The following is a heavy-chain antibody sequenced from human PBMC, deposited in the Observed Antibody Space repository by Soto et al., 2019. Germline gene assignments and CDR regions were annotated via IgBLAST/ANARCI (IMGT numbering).Heavy chain of an antibody. J-gene: IGHJ4*02. CDR1: GGSFSGYY. Sequence: QVQLQQWGAGLLKPSETLSLTCAVYGGSFSGYYWSWIRQPPGKGLEWIGEINHSGSTNYNPFLKSRVTISVDTSKNQFSLELSAVTAAETAVYYCARGCDYDSSGYGFFLCHWGQGTLVTVSS. V-gene: IGHV4-34*01. D-gene: IGHD3-22*01. CDR2: INHSGST. CDR3: ARGCDYDSSGYGFFLCH.